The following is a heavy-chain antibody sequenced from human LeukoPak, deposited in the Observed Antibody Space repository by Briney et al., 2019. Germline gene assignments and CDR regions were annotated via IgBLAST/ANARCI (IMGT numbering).Heavy chain of an antibody. J-gene: IGHJ4*02. D-gene: IGHD3-10*01. CDR2: IIPIFGTA. Sequence: GASVKVSCKASGGTFSSYAISWVRQAPGQGLEWMGGIIPIFGTANYAQKFQGRVTITADESTSTAYMELSSLRSEGTAVYYCARETMVRGVTHFDYWGQGTLVTVSS. CDR1: GGTFSSYA. CDR3: ARETMVRGVTHFDY. V-gene: IGHV1-69*13.